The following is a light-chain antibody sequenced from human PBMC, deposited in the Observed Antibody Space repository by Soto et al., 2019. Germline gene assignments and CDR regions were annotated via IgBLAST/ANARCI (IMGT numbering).Light chain of an antibody. Sequence: QLVLTQSYSASASLGSSVKLTCTLSSGHSSYIIAWRHQQPGKAPRYLMKLEGSGSYNKGSGVPDRFSGSSSGADRYLTISNLQFEDEANYYCETWDSNTRVFGGGTQLTVL. V-gene: IGLV4-60*02. CDR3: ETWDSNTRV. CDR2: LEGSGSY. J-gene: IGLJ2*01. CDR1: SGHSSYI.